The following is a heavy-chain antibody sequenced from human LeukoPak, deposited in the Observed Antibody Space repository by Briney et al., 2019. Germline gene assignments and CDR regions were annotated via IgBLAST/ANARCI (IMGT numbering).Heavy chain of an antibody. D-gene: IGHD1-26*01. J-gene: IGHJ4*02. CDR1: GFTFSSYW. V-gene: IGHV3-74*01. CDR3: ARAGGRVLFDY. CDR2: INSDGSST. Sequence: GGSLRLSCAASGFTFSSYWMHWVRQAPGKGLVWVSRINSDGSSTSYADSVKGRFTISRDNAKSTLYLQMNSLRAEDTAVYYCARAGGRVLFDYWGQGTLVTVSS.